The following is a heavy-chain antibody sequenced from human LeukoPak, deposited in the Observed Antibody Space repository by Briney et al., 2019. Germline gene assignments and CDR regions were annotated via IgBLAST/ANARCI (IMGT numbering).Heavy chain of an antibody. CDR2: INHSGST. D-gene: IGHD3-10*01. CDR3: AADYTSRSYRFDH. J-gene: IGHJ4*02. V-gene: IGHV4-30-2*01. Sequence: PSQTLSLTCAVSGASISSGDYSWSWIRQPPGTGLEWIGYINHSGSTTYNPSLKSRLTISLDRSKNQISLKVNSVTAADTAVYYCAADYTSRSYRFDHWGQGTLVTVSS. CDR1: GASISSGDYS.